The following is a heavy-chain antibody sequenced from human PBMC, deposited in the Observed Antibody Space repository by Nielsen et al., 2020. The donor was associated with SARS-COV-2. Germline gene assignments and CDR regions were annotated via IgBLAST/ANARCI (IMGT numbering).Heavy chain of an antibody. CDR1: GFTFSSYG. J-gene: IGHJ4*02. D-gene: IGHD3-9*01. V-gene: IGHV3-30*03. Sequence: GGSLRLSCAASGFTFSSYGMHWVRQAPGKGLEWVALISYDGSNKYYADSVKGRFTISRDNSKNTLYLQMNSLRAEDTAVYYCARDQGAAFDIWGQGTLVTVSS. CDR3: ARDQGAAFDI. CDR2: ISYDGSNK.